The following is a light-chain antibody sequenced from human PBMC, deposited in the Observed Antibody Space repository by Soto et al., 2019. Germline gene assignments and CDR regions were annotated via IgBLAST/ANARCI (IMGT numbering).Light chain of an antibody. CDR3: QQYGSSIT. Sequence: EIVLTQSPGTLSLSPGERATLSCRASQRVSSSYLAWYQQKPGQAPRLLIYGASSRATGIPDRFSGSGSGTDFTLTISRLEPEDLAVYYCQQYGSSITFGQGTRLEIK. J-gene: IGKJ5*01. CDR2: GAS. V-gene: IGKV3-20*01. CDR1: QRVSSSY.